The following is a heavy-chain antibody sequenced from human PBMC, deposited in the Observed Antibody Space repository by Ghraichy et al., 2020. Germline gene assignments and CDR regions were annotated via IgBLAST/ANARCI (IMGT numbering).Heavy chain of an antibody. D-gene: IGHD3-10*01. CDR3: ATNPLSFGSGSYSVFDY. CDR2: ISGSGGST. V-gene: IGHV3-23*01. CDR1: GFTFSSYA. Sequence: LSLTCAASGFTFSSYAMSWVRQAPGKGLEWVSAISGSGGSTYYADSVKGRFTISRDNSKNTLYLQMNSLRAEDTAVYYCATNPLSFGSGSYSVFDYWGQGTLVTVSS. J-gene: IGHJ4*02.